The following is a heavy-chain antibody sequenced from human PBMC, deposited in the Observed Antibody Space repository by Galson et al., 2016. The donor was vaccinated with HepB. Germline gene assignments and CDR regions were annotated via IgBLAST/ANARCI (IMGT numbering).Heavy chain of an antibody. V-gene: IGHV2-5*01. D-gene: IGHD1-14*01. J-gene: IGHJ4*02. Sequence: PALVKPTQTLTLTCNFSGFSLTSGVVGVGWLRQPPGKALEWLALIYGHDDKTFSPSLRSRVTITKDTSKNQVVLRLTNVDPLDTATYFCAHRQRGTTFDYWGQGILVAVSS. CDR1: GFSLTSGVVG. CDR3: AHRQRGTTFDY. CDR2: IYGHDDK.